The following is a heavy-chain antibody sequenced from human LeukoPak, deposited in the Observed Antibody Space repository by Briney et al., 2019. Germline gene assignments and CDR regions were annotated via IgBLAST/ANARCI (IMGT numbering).Heavy chain of an antibody. CDR2: TYYRSKWYN. D-gene: IGHD3-10*01. V-gene: IGHV6-1*01. CDR1: GDSVSSNSAA. CDR3: ARVSYYYGPGDYYYGMDV. Sequence: SQALSLTCALCGDSVSSNSAAWNWIRQSPSRGLEWLGRTYYRSKWYNDYAVSVKSRITINPDTSKNQFSLQLNSVTPEDTAVYYCARVSYYYGPGDYYYGMDVWGKGTTVTVSS. J-gene: IGHJ6*04.